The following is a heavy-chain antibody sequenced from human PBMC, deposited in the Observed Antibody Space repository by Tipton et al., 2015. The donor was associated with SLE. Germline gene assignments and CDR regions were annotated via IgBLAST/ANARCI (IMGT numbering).Heavy chain of an antibody. CDR3: ASRSGYDLSYFDY. Sequence: LRLSCAVSGYSISSGYYWGWIRQPPGKGLEWIGSIYYSGSTYYNPFLKSRVTISVDTSKNQFSLKLSSVTAADTAVYYCASRSGYDLSYFDYWGQGTLVTVSS. V-gene: IGHV4-38-2*01. J-gene: IGHJ4*02. CDR1: GYSISSGYY. D-gene: IGHD5-12*01. CDR2: IYYSGST.